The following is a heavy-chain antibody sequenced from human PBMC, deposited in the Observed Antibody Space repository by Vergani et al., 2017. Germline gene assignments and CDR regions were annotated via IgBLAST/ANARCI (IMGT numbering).Heavy chain of an antibody. D-gene: IGHD6-13*01. CDR2: IYSGGST. V-gene: IGHV3-53*04. CDR1: GFTFSSYA. Sequence: EVQLLESGGGLVQPGGSLRLSCAASGFTFSSYAMSWVRQAPGKGLECVSVIYSGGSTYYADSVKGRFTISRHNSKNTLYLQMNSLRAEDTAVYYCARDRAGRSSSWSDYWGQGTLVTVSS. J-gene: IGHJ4*02. CDR3: ARDRAGRSSSWSDY.